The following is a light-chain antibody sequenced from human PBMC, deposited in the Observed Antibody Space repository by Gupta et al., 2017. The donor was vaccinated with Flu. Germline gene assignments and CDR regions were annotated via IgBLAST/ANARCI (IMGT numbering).Light chain of an antibody. V-gene: IGKV3-11*01. CDR1: QSVSSY. CDR2: DAS. Sequence: PATVSLPPGERATLSCRASQSVSSYLAWYQQKPGQAPRLLIYDASNRATGIPARFSGSGSGTDFTLTISSLEPEDFAVYYCQQRSNWPRTFGQGTKVEIK. CDR3: QQRSNWPRT. J-gene: IGKJ1*01.